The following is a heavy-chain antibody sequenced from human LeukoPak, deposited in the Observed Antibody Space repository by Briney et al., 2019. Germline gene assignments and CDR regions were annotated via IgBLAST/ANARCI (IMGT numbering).Heavy chain of an antibody. CDR2: IYFSGRT. D-gene: IGHD5-24*01. Sequence: SETLSLTCSVSGGSISSYYWSWIRQPPGKGLEWIGYIYFSGRTNYSPSLQSRVTISVDTSKNQFSLRLNSMTTADTAVYFCARGTRDLKRYFDYWGQGTLVTVSS. CDR1: GGSISSYY. CDR3: ARGTRDLKRYFDY. V-gene: IGHV4-59*08. J-gene: IGHJ4*02.